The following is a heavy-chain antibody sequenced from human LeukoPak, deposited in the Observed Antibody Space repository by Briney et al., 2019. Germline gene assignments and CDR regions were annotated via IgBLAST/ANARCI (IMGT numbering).Heavy chain of an antibody. V-gene: IGHV4-59*01. D-gene: IGHD3-3*01. Sequence: SETLSLTCTVSGGSISSYYWSWIRQPPGKGLEWIGYIYYSGSTNYNPSLKSRVTISVDTSKNQFSLKLSSVAAADTAVYYCARGKDPTIFGVVTLFDYWGQGTLVTVSS. CDR1: GGSISSYY. CDR2: IYYSGST. J-gene: IGHJ4*02. CDR3: ARGKDPTIFGVVTLFDY.